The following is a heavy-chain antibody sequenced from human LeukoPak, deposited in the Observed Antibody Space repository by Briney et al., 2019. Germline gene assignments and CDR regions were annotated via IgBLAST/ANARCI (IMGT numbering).Heavy chain of an antibody. CDR2: ISGSGGST. D-gene: IGHD3-10*01. CDR3: AKVDNYYGSGSMDV. CDR1: GFTFSSYA. J-gene: IGHJ6*02. V-gene: IGHV3-23*01. Sequence: GGSPRLSCAASGFTFSSYAMSWVRQAPGKGLEWVSAISGSGGSTYYADSVKGRFTISRDNSKNTLFLQMNSLRAEDTAVYYCAKVDNYYGSGSMDVWGQGTTVTVSS.